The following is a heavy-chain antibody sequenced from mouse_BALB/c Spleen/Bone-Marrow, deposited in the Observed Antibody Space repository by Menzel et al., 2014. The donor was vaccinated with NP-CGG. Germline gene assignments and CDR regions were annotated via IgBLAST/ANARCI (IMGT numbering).Heavy chain of an antibody. CDR3: ARQTYYDYDGYFDY. Sequence: EVQLVESGRDLVKPGGSLKLSCAASGFTFSSYGMSWVRQTPDKRLEWVATISSGGSYTYYPDSVKGRFTISRDNAKNTLYLQMSSLKSEDTAMYYCARQTYYDYDGYFDYWGQGTTLTVSS. D-gene: IGHD2-4*01. V-gene: IGHV5-6*01. J-gene: IGHJ2*01. CDR2: ISSGGSYT. CDR1: GFTFSSYG.